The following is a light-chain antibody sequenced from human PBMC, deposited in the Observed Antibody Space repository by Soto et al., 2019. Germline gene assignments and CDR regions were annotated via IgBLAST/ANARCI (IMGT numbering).Light chain of an antibody. CDR1: SSDVGSYNL. J-gene: IGLJ2*01. V-gene: IGLV2-23*01. CDR2: EGS. CDR3: CSYAGSSTLVV. Sequence: QSVLTQPASVSGSPGQSITISCTGTSSDVGSYNLVTWYQQHPGKAPKLMIYEGSKRPSGVSNRFSGSNSGNTASLTIYGLQAEDEADSYCCSYAGSSTLVVFGGGTKLTV.